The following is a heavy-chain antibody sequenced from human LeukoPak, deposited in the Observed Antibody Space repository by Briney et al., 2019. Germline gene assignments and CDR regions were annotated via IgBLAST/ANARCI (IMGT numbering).Heavy chain of an antibody. Sequence: GGSLRLSCAVSGFTFNSHAMHWVRQAPGKGLEWVAVISYDGSKKNYADSVKGRFTISRDNSKNTLYLQMNSLTTEGTAVYFCARDQGYSGHDDPRGIDYWGQGTLVTVSS. V-gene: IGHV3-30-3*01. J-gene: IGHJ4*02. CDR1: GFTFNSHA. D-gene: IGHD5-12*01. CDR2: ISYDGSKK. CDR3: ARDQGYSGHDDPRGIDY.